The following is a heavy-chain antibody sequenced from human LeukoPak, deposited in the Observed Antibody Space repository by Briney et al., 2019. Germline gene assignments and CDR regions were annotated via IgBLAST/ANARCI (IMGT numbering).Heavy chain of an antibody. D-gene: IGHD1-26*01. Sequence: SETLSLTCSVSSGFIASHYWSWLRQPPGKGLEWIGYIYYSGGTNYNPSVKSRVTMPVDTSKNQFSLKLNSVTAADTAVYYCATLWRLGASTGEAFDIWGQGTMVTVFS. J-gene: IGHJ3*02. CDR2: IYYSGGT. CDR3: ATLWRLGASTGEAFDI. V-gene: IGHV4-59*11. CDR1: SGFIASHY.